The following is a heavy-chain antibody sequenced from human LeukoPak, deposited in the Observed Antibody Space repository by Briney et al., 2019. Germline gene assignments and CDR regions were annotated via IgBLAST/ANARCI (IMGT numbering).Heavy chain of an antibody. J-gene: IGHJ5*02. Sequence: SETLSLTCAVYGGSFSGYYWSWIRQPPGKGLEWIGEVNHSRSTNYNPSLKSRLTISVDTSKNQFSLKLSSVTAADTAVYYCARVLRWFDPWGQGTLVTVSS. CDR1: GGSFSGYY. V-gene: IGHV4-34*01. CDR3: ARVLRWFDP. D-gene: IGHD2-15*01. CDR2: VNHSRST.